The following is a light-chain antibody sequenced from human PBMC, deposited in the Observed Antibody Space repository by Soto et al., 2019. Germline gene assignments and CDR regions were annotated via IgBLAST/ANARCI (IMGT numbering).Light chain of an antibody. CDR3: QQFDYWRWT. J-gene: IGKJ1*01. CDR2: GAS. CDR1: QSVSNN. V-gene: IGKV3-15*01. Sequence: EIVMTQSPATLSVSPGERATLSCRASQSVSNNLAWYQQKPGQAPRLLIYGASTRATGITARFSGSGSGTAVSLTISSLQSEDFAVYYYQQFDYWRWTFGQGTRVEIK.